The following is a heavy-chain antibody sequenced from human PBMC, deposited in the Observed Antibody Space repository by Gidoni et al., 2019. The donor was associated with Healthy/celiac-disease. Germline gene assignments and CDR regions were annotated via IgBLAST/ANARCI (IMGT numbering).Heavy chain of an antibody. CDR2: INHSGST. D-gene: IGHD1-26*01. V-gene: IGHV4-34*01. J-gene: IGHJ4*02. CDR3: ARGRVRSRAVYSGSYLGSPSFDY. CDR1: GGSFSGYY. Sequence: QVQLQQWGAGLLKPSETLSLTCAVYGGSFSGYYWSWIRQPPGKGLEWIGEINHSGSTNSNPSLKSRVTISVDTSKNQFSLKLSSVTAADTAVYYCARGRVRSRAVYSGSYLGSPSFDYWGQGTLVTVSS.